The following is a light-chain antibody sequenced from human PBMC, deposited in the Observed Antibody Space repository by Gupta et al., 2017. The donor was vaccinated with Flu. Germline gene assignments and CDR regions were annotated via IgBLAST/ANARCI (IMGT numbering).Light chain of an antibody. CDR1: QSLVNSNGNNF. CDR3: MQALQTPFN. J-gene: IGKJ2*01. CDR2: LGS. V-gene: IGKV2-28*01. Sequence: DIVMTQSPLSLPVTPGEPASISCRSSQSLVNSNGNNFLDWYLQKPGQPPQLLIYLGSNRASGVPDRISGSGSGTDFTLKISRVEAEDVGVYYCMQALQTPFNFGQGTKLEIK.